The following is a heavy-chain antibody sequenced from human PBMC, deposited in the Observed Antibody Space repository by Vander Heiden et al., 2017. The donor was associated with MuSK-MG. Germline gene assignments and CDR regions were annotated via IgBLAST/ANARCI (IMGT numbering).Heavy chain of an antibody. CDR3: AKGIYCSSGSCYINWFDP. CDR1: GFSFSPNA. D-gene: IGHD2-15*01. J-gene: IGHJ5*02. Sequence: EVQLLQSGGGLVQPGGSLMLSLAASGFSFSPNAMNWVRQAPGKGLEWVSGISGSGTGTFYADSVKGRFTISRDNSKNTLYLQMNSLRAEDTAVYYCAKGIYCSSGSCYINWFDPWGQGTLVFVSS. V-gene: IGHV3-23*01. CDR2: ISGSGTGT.